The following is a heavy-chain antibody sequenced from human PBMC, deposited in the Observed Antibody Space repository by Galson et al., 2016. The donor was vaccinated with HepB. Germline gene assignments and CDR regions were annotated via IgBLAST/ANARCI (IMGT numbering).Heavy chain of an antibody. J-gene: IGHJ4*02. CDR3: AKDVPSKGTWGDLDY. V-gene: IGHV3-23*01. CDR1: GFTVTDFV. Sequence: SLRLSCAASGFTVTDFVLTWVRQAPGKGPEWVSSIAGNAVTTYYADFAKGRFTISRDNSRDTIYLQMNSLRAEDTAIYYCAKDVPSKGTWGDLDYWGQGTLVTVSS. CDR2: IAGNAVTT. D-gene: IGHD2-2*01.